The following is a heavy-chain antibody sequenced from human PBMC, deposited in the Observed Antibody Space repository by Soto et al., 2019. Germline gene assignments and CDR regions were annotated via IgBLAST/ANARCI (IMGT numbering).Heavy chain of an antibody. D-gene: IGHD2-8*02. CDR3: AKATATGGGAFEI. J-gene: IGHJ3*02. CDR2: ILVGGST. Sequence: PGGSLRLSCAVSGFICSSYDMSWVRQAPEKGLEWVSTILVGGSTHYEDSVKGRFTISRDTSKNTVYLQMNSLTAGDTAVYYCAKATATGGGAFEIYGQGTMVTVSS. CDR1: GFICSSYD. V-gene: IGHV3-23*01.